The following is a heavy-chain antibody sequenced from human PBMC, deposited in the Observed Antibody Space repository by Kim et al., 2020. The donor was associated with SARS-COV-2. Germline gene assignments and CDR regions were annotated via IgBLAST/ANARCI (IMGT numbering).Heavy chain of an antibody. CDR1: GYTFTSYA. D-gene: IGHD6-19*01. Sequence: ASVKVSCKASGYTFTSYAMHWVRQAPGQRLEWMGWINAGNGNTKYSQKFQGRVTITRDTSASTAYMELSSLRSEDTAVYYCARSGIAVAPGRGAYYWGQGTLVTVSS. CDR3: ARSGIAVAPGRGAYY. CDR2: INAGNGNT. V-gene: IGHV1-3*01. J-gene: IGHJ4*02.